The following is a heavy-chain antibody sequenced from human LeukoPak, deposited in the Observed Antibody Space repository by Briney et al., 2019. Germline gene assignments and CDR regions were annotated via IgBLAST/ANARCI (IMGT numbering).Heavy chain of an antibody. CDR1: GYTFTSYG. Sequence: ASVKLSCKASGYTFTSYGISWVRQAPGQGLEGMGWISGYNGNTNYAQKLQGRVTMTTDTSTSTAYMELRSLRSDDTAIYYCARDAAAGRDGYNFDYWGQGTLVTVSS. CDR3: ARDAAAGRDGYNFDY. CDR2: ISGYNGNT. V-gene: IGHV1-18*01. D-gene: IGHD5-24*01. J-gene: IGHJ4*02.